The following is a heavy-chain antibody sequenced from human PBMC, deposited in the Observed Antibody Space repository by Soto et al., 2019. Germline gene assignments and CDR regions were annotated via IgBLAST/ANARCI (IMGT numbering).Heavy chain of an antibody. J-gene: IGHJ6*02. CDR1: GFTFSSLH. CDR3: ARVVVVIPPGYYYAMDV. Sequence: GRSLRLSCAASGFTFSSLHMNWVRQAPGRGLEWVAYITSSSDTIYYSDSVKGRFTISRDNGKNSLFLQMNSLRDEDAAVYYCARVVVVIPPGYYYAMDVWGQGTTVTVSS. CDR2: ITSSSDTI. V-gene: IGHV3-48*02. D-gene: IGHD3-22*01.